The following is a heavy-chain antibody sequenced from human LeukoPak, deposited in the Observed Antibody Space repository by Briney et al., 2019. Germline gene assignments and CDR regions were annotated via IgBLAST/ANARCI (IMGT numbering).Heavy chain of an antibody. V-gene: IGHV3-30*02. CDR3: AKDVSSGWYYFDY. J-gene: IGHJ4*02. CDR2: IRYDGSNK. CDR1: GFTFSSYG. D-gene: IGHD6-19*01. Sequence: TGGSLRLSCAASGFTFSSYGMHWVRQAPGKGLEWVAFIRYDGSNKYYADSVKGRFTISRDNSKNTLYLQMNSLRAEDTAVYYCAKDVSSGWYYFDYWGQGTLVTVSS.